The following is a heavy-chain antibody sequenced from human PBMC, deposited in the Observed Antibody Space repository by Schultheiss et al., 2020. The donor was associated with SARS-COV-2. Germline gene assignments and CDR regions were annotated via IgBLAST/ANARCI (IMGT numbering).Heavy chain of an antibody. CDR1: GFTVSSNY. V-gene: IGHV3-53*01. J-gene: IGHJ6*02. D-gene: IGHD3-10*01. Sequence: GGSLRLSCAASGFTVSSNYMSWVRQAPGKGLEWVSVIYSGGSTYYADSVKGRFTISRDNSKNTLYLQMNSLRAEDTAVYYCAKKQGSGSYNYYYYGMDVWGQGTTVTVSS. CDR3: AKKQGSGSYNYYYYGMDV. CDR2: IYSGGST.